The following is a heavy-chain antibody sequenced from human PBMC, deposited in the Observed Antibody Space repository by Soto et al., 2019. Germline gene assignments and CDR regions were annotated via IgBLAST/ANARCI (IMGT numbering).Heavy chain of an antibody. CDR3: ARSQSPYTVFDY. V-gene: IGHV4-31*03. CDR1: GGSISSGGYY. D-gene: IGHD2-2*02. CDR2: IYYSGST. J-gene: IGHJ4*02. Sequence: SETLSLTCTVSGGSISSGGYYWSWIRQHPGKGLEWIGYIYYSGSTYYNPSLKSRVTISVDTSKNQFSLKLSSVTAADTAVYYCARSQSPYTVFDYWAQGTLVTVSS.